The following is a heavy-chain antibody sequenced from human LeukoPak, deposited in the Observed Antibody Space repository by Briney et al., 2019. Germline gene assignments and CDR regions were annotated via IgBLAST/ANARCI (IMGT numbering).Heavy chain of an antibody. D-gene: IGHD6-13*01. J-gene: IGHJ5*02. CDR3: ARLGSSSGWYGTKGNNWFDP. Sequence: PSETLSLTCTVSGGSISSSSYYWGWIRQPPGKGLEWIGSIYYSGSTYYNPSLKSRVTISVDTSKNQFSLKLSSVTAADTAVYYCARLGSSSGWYGTKGNNWFDPWGQGTLVTVSS. CDR2: IYYSGST. CDR1: GGSISSSSYY. V-gene: IGHV4-39*01.